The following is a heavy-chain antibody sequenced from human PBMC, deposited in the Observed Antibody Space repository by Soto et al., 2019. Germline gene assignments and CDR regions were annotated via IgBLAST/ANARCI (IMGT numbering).Heavy chain of an antibody. CDR3: ARDLVGYCSGGSCYQSDY. CDR2: IYHSGST. J-gene: IGHJ4*02. Sequence: QVPLPESGPGLVKPSGTLALTCAVSGGSIRSSNWWSWVRQPPGKGLEWLGEIYHSGSTNYNPSLKSLVTISVDKSKNQVSLKLSSVTAADTAVYDCARDLVGYCSGGSCYQSDYWCQGTLVTVSS. D-gene: IGHD2-15*01. CDR1: GGSIRSSNW. V-gene: IGHV4-4*02.